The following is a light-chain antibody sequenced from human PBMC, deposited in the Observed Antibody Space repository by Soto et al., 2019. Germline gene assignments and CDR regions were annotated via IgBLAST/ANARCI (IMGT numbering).Light chain of an antibody. CDR1: QGISTS. Sequence: DIQMTQSPSSVSASVGDRVTITCRASQGISTSLAWYQQKPGGAPKLLIYDATTLQSGVPSRFSGSGSGTEFTLTISSQQPEDFATYYCQQASTFPPWTFGQGTRVEIK. V-gene: IGKV1-12*01. CDR2: DAT. CDR3: QQASTFPPWT. J-gene: IGKJ1*01.